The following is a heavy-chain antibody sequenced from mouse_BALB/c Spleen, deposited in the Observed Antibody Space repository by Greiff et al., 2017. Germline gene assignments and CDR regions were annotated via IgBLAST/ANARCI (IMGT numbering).Heavy chain of an antibody. CDR1: GFTFSSFG. J-gene: IGHJ4*01. CDR3: ARSGDYEYAMDY. D-gene: IGHD2-4*01. V-gene: IGHV5-17*02. Sequence: DVKLVESGGGLVQPGGSRKLSCAASGFTFSSFGMHWVRQAPEKGLEWVAYISSGSSTIYYADTVKGRFTISRDNPKNTLFLQMTSLRSEDTAMYYCARSGDYEYAMDYWGQGTSVTVSS. CDR2: ISSGSSTI.